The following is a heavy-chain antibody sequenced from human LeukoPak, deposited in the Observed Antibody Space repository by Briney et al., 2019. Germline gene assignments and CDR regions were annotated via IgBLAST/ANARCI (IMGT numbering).Heavy chain of an antibody. CDR1: GFTFGIYW. V-gene: IGHV3-7*01. CDR2: IKHDGSEK. D-gene: IGHD6-13*01. CDR3: ARVGTAEGTLEDY. Sequence: GGSLRLSCAASGFTFGIYWMSWVRQPPGKGLEWVANIKHDGSEKYYVDSVKGRFAISRDNAKNSLYLQMNSLRAEDTAVYYCARVGTAEGTLEDYWGQGTLVTVSS. J-gene: IGHJ4*02.